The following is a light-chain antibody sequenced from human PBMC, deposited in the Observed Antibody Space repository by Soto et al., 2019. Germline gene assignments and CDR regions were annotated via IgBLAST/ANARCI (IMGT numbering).Light chain of an antibody. J-gene: IGKJ1*01. CDR2: GAS. Sequence: EMVMTQSPATLSVSPGERATLSCRASQSVSSNLAWYQQKPGQAPRLLIYGASTRANGVPARFSGSGSGTEFTLTISSLQSEDFAVYHCQHYNSWPRAFCQGTKVESK. V-gene: IGKV3-15*01. CDR3: QHYNSWPRA. CDR1: QSVSSN.